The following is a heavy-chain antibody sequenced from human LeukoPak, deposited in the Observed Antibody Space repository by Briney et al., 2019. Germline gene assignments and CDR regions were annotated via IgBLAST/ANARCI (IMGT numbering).Heavy chain of an antibody. Sequence: PGGSLRLSCAASGFTFGIYAMTWVRQAPGKGLQWVSAITGSGGSTYYADSVRGRFTISRDNSKNTLYLRMNGLRAEDTAVYYCATLPRGPTGYVGYGGEDYWGQGTLVTVSS. J-gene: IGHJ4*02. V-gene: IGHV3-23*01. D-gene: IGHD5-12*01. CDR2: ITGSGGST. CDR3: ATLPRGPTGYVGYGGEDY. CDR1: GFTFGIYA.